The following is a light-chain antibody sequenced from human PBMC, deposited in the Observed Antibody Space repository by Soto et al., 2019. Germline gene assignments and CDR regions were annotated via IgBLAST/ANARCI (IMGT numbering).Light chain of an antibody. Sequence: EIELTQSPASLSESVGDRVTITCRASQSISNYLNWYEQKPGKAPKLLIYAASILQTGVPARFSGSGSGTDFTLTISSLQPEDFATYYCQQSYSTPRTFGQGTKV. J-gene: IGKJ1*01. CDR3: QQSYSTPRT. CDR2: AAS. V-gene: IGKV1-39*01. CDR1: QSISNY.